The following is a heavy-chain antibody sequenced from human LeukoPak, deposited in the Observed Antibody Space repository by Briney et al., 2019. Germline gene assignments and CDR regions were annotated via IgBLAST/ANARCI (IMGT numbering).Heavy chain of an antibody. CDR3: ARGDYGDFRVFYTLFDY. D-gene: IGHD4-17*01. CDR2: IYPGDSDT. Sequence: GESLKISCKGSGYSFTSYWIGWVRQMPGKGLEWMGIIYPGDSDTRYSPSFQGQVTISADKSISTAYLQWSSLRASDTAMYYCARGDYGDFRVFYTLFDYWGQGTLVTVSS. J-gene: IGHJ4*02. V-gene: IGHV5-51*01. CDR1: GYSFTSYW.